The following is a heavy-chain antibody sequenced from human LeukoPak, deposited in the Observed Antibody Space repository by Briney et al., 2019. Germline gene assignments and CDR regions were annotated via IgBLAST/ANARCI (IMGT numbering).Heavy chain of an antibody. V-gene: IGHV4-34*01. D-gene: IGHD6-13*01. CDR2: INHSGST. Sequence: SETLSLTGAVYGGSFSGYYWSWIRQPPGKGLEWIGEINHSGSTNYNPSLKSRVTISVDTSKNQFSLKLSSVTAADTAVYYCARGRPNRQQLVWFDPWGQGTLVTVSS. CDR1: GGSFSGYY. J-gene: IGHJ5*02. CDR3: ARGRPNRQQLVWFDP.